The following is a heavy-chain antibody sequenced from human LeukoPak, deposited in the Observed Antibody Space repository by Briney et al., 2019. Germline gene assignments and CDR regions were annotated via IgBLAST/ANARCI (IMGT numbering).Heavy chain of an antibody. Sequence: GASVKVSCKASGYTFTSYYMHWVRQAPGQGLEWMGIINPSGGSTSYAQKFQGRVTMTRDTSTSTVYMGLSSLRSEDTAVYYCARDPDITMIVVGMPDYWGQGTLVTVSS. CDR3: ARDPDITMIVVGMPDY. J-gene: IGHJ4*02. CDR1: GYTFTSYY. CDR2: INPSGGST. D-gene: IGHD3-22*01. V-gene: IGHV1-46*01.